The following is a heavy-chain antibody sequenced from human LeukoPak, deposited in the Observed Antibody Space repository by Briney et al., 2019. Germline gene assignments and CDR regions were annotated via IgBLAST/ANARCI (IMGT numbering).Heavy chain of an antibody. Sequence: GSSVKVSRKASGGTFSSYAISWVRQAPGQGLEWMGRIIPILGIANYAQKFQGRVTITADKSTSTAYMELSSLRSEDTAVYYCARDHIDRELVSELVDYWGQGTLVTVSS. J-gene: IGHJ4*02. D-gene: IGHD1-26*01. CDR1: GGTFSSYA. V-gene: IGHV1-69*04. CDR2: IIPILGIA. CDR3: ARDHIDRELVSELVDY.